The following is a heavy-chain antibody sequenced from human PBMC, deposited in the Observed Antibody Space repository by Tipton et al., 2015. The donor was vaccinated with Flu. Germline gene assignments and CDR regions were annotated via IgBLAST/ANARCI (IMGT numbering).Heavy chain of an antibody. CDR1: GGSISSYY. V-gene: IGHV4-59*01. CDR2: IYYSGST. Sequence: TLSLTCTVSGGSISSYYWSWIRQPPGKGLEWIGYIYYSGSTNYNPSLKSRVTISVDTSKNQFSLKLSSVTAADTAVYYCARVKSGSYSSFDPWGQGTLVTVSS. D-gene: IGHD1-26*01. J-gene: IGHJ5*02. CDR3: ARVKSGSYSSFDP.